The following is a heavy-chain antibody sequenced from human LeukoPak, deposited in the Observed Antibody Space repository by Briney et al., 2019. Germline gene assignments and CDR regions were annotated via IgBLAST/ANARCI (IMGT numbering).Heavy chain of an antibody. D-gene: IGHD3-10*01. V-gene: IGHV1-2*02. CDR2: INPNSGGT. J-gene: IGHJ4*02. Sequence: ASVKVSCKASGYTFTSYGISWVRQAPGQGLEWMGWINPNSGGTNYAQKFQGRVTMTRDTSISTAYMELSSLRSEDTAVYYCAREFYGSGSYSDYWGQGTLVTVSS. CDR3: AREFYGSGSYSDY. CDR1: GYTFTSYG.